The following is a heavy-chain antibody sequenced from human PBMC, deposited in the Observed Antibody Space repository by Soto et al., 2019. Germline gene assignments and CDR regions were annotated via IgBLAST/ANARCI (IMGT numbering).Heavy chain of an antibody. D-gene: IGHD3-22*01. J-gene: IGHJ5*02. V-gene: IGHV3-33*01. Sequence: SLRLSCAASGFTFSSYGMHWVRQAPGKGLEWVAVIWYDGSNKYYADSVKGRFTISRDNSKNTLYLQMNSLRAEDTAVYYCAREFKTYYDSSGSSRLNGFYPWGQGTLVTVSS. CDR2: IWYDGSNK. CDR3: AREFKTYYDSSGSSRLNGFYP. CDR1: GFTFSSYG.